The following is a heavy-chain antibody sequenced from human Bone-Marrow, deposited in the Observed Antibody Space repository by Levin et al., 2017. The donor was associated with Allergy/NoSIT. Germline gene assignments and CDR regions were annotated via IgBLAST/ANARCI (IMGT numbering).Heavy chain of an antibody. Sequence: PGGSLRLSCAASGFTFSLFGIHWVRQAPGKGLEWVGVVSNDGSKKFYAVSVEGRFNISRDNSKNTVSLEMYNLRGEDTAVYFCAKASVRGIVIRGIYFDNWGQGTLVTVSS. CDR1: GFTFSLFG. V-gene: IGHV3-30*18. CDR2: VSNDGSKK. CDR3: AKASVRGIVIRGIYFDN. D-gene: IGHD3-10*01. J-gene: IGHJ4*02.